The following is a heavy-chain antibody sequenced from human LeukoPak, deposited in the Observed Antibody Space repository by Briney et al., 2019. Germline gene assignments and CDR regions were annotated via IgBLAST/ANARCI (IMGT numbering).Heavy chain of an antibody. CDR3: ARSSIGDDFWSGYNWLDP. CDR2: INPNSGGT. J-gene: IGHJ5*02. Sequence: ASVKVSCKASGYTFTGYYMHWVRQAPGQGLEWMGWINPNSGGTNYAQKFQGRVTMTRDTSISTAYMERSRLRSDDTAVYYCARSSIGDDFWSGYNWLDPWGQGTLVTVSS. D-gene: IGHD3-3*01. CDR1: GYTFTGYY. V-gene: IGHV1-2*02.